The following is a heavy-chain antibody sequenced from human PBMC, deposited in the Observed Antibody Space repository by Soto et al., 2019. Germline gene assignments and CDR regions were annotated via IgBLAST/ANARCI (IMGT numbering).Heavy chain of an antibody. Sequence: QVQLVESGGGLVKPGGSLRLSCAASGFTFSDYYMNWIRQAPGKGLEWVSYISSSSSYTNYADSVKGRFTISRDNAKNSLYLQMNSLRAEDTAVYYCARGIPGYYYYGMDVWGQGTTVTVSS. J-gene: IGHJ6*02. D-gene: IGHD5-18*01. CDR1: GFTFSDYY. CDR2: ISSSSSYT. V-gene: IGHV3-11*05. CDR3: ARGIPGYYYYGMDV.